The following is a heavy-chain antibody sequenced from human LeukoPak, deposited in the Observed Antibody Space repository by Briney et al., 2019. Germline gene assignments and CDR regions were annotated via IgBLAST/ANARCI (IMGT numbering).Heavy chain of an antibody. CDR2: IGYDGRFK. CDR3: ARDPKTGSPDYFDY. V-gene: IGHV3-30*04. CDR1: GFTFNNYP. J-gene: IGHJ4*02. Sequence: PGGSLRLSCVTSGFTFNNYPMHWVRQAPGKGLEWVAVIGYDGRFKFHSDSVKGRFTISRDDSKNTLYLQMNSLRPEDTALYYCARDPKTGSPDYFDYWGQGTPVTVST. D-gene: IGHD3-10*01.